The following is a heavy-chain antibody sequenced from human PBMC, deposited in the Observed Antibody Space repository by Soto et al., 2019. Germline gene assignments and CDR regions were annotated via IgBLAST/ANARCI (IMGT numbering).Heavy chain of an antibody. CDR3: ARYSSSGMDV. J-gene: IGHJ6*02. CDR2: ISSSGSTI. Sequence: EVQLVESGGGLVQPGGSLRLSCSASGFTFSSYEMNWVRQAPGKGLEWVSYISSSGSTIYYADSVKGRFTISRDNAKNSLYLQMNSLRAEDTAVYYCARYSSSGMDVWGPGTTVTVSS. D-gene: IGHD6-6*01. V-gene: IGHV3-48*03. CDR1: GFTFSSYE.